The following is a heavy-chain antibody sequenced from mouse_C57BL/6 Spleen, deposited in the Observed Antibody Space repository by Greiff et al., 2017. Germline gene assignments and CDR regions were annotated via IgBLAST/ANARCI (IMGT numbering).Heavy chain of an antibody. V-gene: IGHV1-72*01. CDR2: IDPNSGGT. Sequence: QVQLQQPGAELVKPGASGYTFTSYWMHWVKQRPGRGLEWIGRIDPNSGGTKYNEKFKSKATLTVDKPSSTAYMQLSSLTSEDAAVYYCARSRYYDGSREVDFDVWGTGTTVTVAS. J-gene: IGHJ1*03. CDR3: ARSRYYDGSREVDFDV. D-gene: IGHD1-1*01. CDR1: GYTFTSYW.